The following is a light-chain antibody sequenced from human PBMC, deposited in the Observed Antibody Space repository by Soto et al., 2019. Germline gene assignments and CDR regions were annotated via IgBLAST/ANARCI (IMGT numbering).Light chain of an antibody. J-gene: IGLJ7*01. CDR1: SSDVGGYNL. V-gene: IGLV2-23*02. CDR3: CSYAGTSTHTV. Sequence: QSALTQPASVSGSPGQSITISCTGTSSDVGGYNLVSWYQQHPGKAPKLMISEVSKRPSGISDRFSCSKSGSTASLTISGLQAEDEADYYCCSYAGTSTHTVFGGGTPLTVL. CDR2: EVS.